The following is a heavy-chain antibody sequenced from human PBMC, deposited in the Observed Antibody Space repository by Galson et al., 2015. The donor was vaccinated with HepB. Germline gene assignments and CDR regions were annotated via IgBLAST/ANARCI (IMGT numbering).Heavy chain of an antibody. CDR1: GGTFTSYA. V-gene: IGHV1-69*13. CDR3: ARVGCSGGSCYSGVLDAFDI. J-gene: IGHJ3*02. Sequence: SVKVSCKASGGTFTSYAFSWVRQAPGQGLEWMGGIIPIFGTANYAQKFQGRVTITADESTSTAYMELSSLRAEDTAVYYCARVGCSGGSCYSGVLDAFDIWSQGTMGTVSS. D-gene: IGHD2-15*01. CDR2: IIPIFGTA.